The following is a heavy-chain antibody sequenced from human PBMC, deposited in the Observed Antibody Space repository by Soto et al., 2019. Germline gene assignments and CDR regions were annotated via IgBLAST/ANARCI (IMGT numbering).Heavy chain of an antibody. CDR2: INXXXXX. Sequence: SETLSLTCAVYGGSFSGYYWSWIRQPPGKGLEXXGXINXXXXXNXXPSLKSRVTISVDTSKNQFSLKVASMTAADTAVYYCAMRTVFRPLDCWGQGTLVTVSS. V-gene: IGHV4-34*01. CDR3: AMRTVFRPLDC. J-gene: IGHJ4*02. CDR1: GGSFSGYY.